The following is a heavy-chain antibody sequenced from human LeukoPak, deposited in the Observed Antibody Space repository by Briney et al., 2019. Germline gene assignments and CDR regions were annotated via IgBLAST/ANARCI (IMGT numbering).Heavy chain of an antibody. V-gene: IGHV4-61*02. Sequence: SETLSLTCTVSRASITSGSYYWSWIRQPAGTGLEWIGRIYSSGSTNYNSSLMSRVTISVDTSNNQFSLNLTSVTAADTAVYYCARLAPNKYYFYYMDVWGKGTTVTVSS. D-gene: IGHD1/OR15-1a*01. CDR2: IYSSGST. CDR3: ARLAPNKYYFYYMDV. CDR1: RASITSGSYY. J-gene: IGHJ6*03.